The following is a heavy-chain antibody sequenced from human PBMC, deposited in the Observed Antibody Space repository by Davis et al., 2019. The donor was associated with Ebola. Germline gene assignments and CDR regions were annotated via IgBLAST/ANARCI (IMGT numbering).Heavy chain of an antibody. Sequence: SETLSLTCTVSGGSIRSYYWSWIRQPPGKGLEWIGYIYYTGSTNYSPSLESRVTISVDTSKNQFPLKLSSASAADTAVYYCARVGPYSSGWYLDYWGQGTLVTVSS. CDR3: ARVGPYSSGWYLDY. D-gene: IGHD6-19*01. J-gene: IGHJ4*02. V-gene: IGHV4-59*01. CDR2: IYYTGST. CDR1: GGSIRSYY.